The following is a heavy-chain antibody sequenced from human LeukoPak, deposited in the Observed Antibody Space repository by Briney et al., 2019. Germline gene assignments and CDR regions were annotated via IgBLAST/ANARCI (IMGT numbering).Heavy chain of an antibody. V-gene: IGHV1-8*01. J-gene: IGHJ6*02. CDR2: MNPNSGNT. D-gene: IGHD3-16*02. CDR1: GYTFTSYD. CDR3: ARAIEMITFGGVIVGGVDYYGMDV. Sequence: ASVKVSCKASGYTFTSYDINWVRQATGQGLEWMGWMNPNSGNTGYAQKFQGRVTMTRNTSISTAYMELSSLRSEDTAVYYRARAIEMITFGGVIVGGVDYYGMDVWGQGTTVTVSS.